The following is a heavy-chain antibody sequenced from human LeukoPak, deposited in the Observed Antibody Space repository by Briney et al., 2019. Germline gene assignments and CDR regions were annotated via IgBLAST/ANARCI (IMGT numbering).Heavy chain of an antibody. D-gene: IGHD2-15*01. CDR3: AREDDIVVVVAAIDY. Sequence: SETLSLTCTVSGGSISSSSYYWGWIRQPPGKGLEWIGSIYYSGSTYYNPSLKSRVTISVDTSKNQFSLKLSSVTAADTAVYYCAREDDIVVVVAAIDYWGQGTLVTVSS. CDR1: GGSISSSSYY. J-gene: IGHJ4*02. CDR2: IYYSGST. V-gene: IGHV4-39*02.